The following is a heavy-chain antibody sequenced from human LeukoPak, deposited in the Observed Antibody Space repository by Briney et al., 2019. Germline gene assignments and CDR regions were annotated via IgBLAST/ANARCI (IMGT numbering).Heavy chain of an antibody. Sequence: SETLSLTCAVYGGSFSGYYWGWIRQPAGKGLEWIGRIYISGSTNYNPSLKSRVTVSVDTSKNHFSLRLISVTAADTAMYYCARHEHKAVAGDTWGQGTLVTVSS. CDR2: IYISGST. V-gene: IGHV4-59*10. J-gene: IGHJ5*02. CDR1: GGSFSGYY. D-gene: IGHD6-19*01. CDR3: ARHEHKAVAGDT.